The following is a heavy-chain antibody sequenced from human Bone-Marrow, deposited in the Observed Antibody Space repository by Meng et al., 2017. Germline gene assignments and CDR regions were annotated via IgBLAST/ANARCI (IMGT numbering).Heavy chain of an antibody. CDR1: GLGLTSHT. Sequence: GESLMISCAASGLGLTSHTMNWVRLAPGKGLEWVSSISSSSNYIYYADSVKGRFRISRDNARNSLYLQMDSLRAEDTAVYYCAREGYCSNGVCYGVRYFYGMDVWGQGTTVTVSS. CDR3: AREGYCSNGVCYGVRYFYGMDV. J-gene: IGHJ6*02. V-gene: IGHV3-21*01. D-gene: IGHD2-8*01. CDR2: ISSSSNYI.